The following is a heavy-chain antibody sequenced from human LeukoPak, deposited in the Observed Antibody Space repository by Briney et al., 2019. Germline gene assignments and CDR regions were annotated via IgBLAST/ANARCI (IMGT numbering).Heavy chain of an antibody. Sequence: PSQTLSLTCTVSGGSISSGGYYWSWIRQPPGKGLEWIGYIYHSGSTYYNPSLKSRVTISVDRSKNQFSLKLSSVTAADTAVYYCARAAVPAAAFDYWGQGTLVTVSS. V-gene: IGHV4-30-2*01. CDR2: IYHSGST. CDR1: GGSISSGGYY. J-gene: IGHJ4*02. CDR3: ARAAVPAAAFDY. D-gene: IGHD2-2*01.